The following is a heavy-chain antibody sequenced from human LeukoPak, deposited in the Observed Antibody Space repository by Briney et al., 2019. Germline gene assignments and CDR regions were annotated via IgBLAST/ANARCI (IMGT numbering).Heavy chain of an antibody. V-gene: IGHV4-34*01. D-gene: IGHD2-15*01. CDR1: GGSFSGYY. CDR2: INHSGST. J-gene: IGHJ4*02. CDR3: ARGTGYGGNAKADY. Sequence: SETLSLTCAAYGGSFSGYYWSWIRQPPGKGLEWIGEINHSGSTNYNPSLKSRVTISVDTSENQFSLKLSSVTAADTAVYYCARGTGYGGNAKADYWGQGTLVTVSS.